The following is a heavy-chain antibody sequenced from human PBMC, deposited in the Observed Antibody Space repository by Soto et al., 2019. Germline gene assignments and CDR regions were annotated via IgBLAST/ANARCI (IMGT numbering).Heavy chain of an antibody. CDR3: AREEARAQSY. J-gene: IGHJ4*02. V-gene: IGHV3-7*03. CDR1: GFTLSTYW. CDR2: IKQDGSEK. Sequence: EAQLVESGGGLVQPGGSLRLSCAASGFTLSTYWMSWVRQAPGKGLEWVANIKQDGSEKYYVDSVKGRFTISRDNAKNSLHLQMNSLRAEDTAVYYCAREEARAQSYWGQGTLVTVSS.